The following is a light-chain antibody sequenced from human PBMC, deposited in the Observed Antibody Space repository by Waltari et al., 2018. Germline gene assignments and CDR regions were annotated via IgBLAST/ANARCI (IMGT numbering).Light chain of an antibody. CDR1: QSVRSY. CDR2: DTS. J-gene: IGKJ4*01. V-gene: IGKV3-11*01. Sequence: LVLPKFPAPLSWCQGVRATLSCRASQSVRSYLAWYQQKPGQAPRLLIYDTSNRATGIPARFSGSGSGTDFTLTISSLEFEDFAVYYCQQRANWPLTFGGGTKLEIK. CDR3: QQRANWPLT.